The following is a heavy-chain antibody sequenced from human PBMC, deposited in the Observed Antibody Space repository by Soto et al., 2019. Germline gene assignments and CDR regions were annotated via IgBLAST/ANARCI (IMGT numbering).Heavy chain of an antibody. CDR2: IIPIFGTA. V-gene: IGHV1-69*01. D-gene: IGHD6-6*01. CDR3: ARVGAARPSRYYYYYYGMDV. CDR1: GGTFSSYA. J-gene: IGHJ6*02. Sequence: QVQLVQSGAEVKKPGSSVKVSCKASGGTFSSYAISWVRQAPGQGLEWMGGIIPIFGTANYAQKFQGRVTITADESTSTAYMERSSLRSEDTAVYYCARVGAARPSRYYYYYYGMDVWGQGTTVTVSS.